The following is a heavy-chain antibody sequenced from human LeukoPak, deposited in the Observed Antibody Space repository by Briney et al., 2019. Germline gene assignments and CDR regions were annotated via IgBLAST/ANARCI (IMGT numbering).Heavy chain of an antibody. V-gene: IGHV3-30*04. CDR1: GFTFSSYA. CDR3: VTGYCSSTSCPAPRSYFDY. D-gene: IGHD2-2*01. CDR2: ISYDGSNK. Sequence: PGRSLRLSCAASGFTFSSYAMHWVRQAPGKGLEWVAVISYDGSNKYYADSVKGRFTISRDNSKNTLYLQMNSLRAEDTAVYYCVTGYCSSTSCPAPRSYFDYWGQGTLVTVSS. J-gene: IGHJ4*02.